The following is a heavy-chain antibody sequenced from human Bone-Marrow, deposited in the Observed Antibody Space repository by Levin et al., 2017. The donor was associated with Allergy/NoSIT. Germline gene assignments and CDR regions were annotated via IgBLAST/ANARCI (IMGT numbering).Heavy chain of an antibody. CDR2: IYPGDSDT. CDR3: ARQNVGYYDILTGYPVNLDY. D-gene: IGHD3-9*01. Sequence: GESLKISCKGSGYSFTSYWIGWVRQMPGKGLEWMGIIYPGDSDTRYSPSFQGQVTISADKSISTAYLQWSSLKASDTAMYYCARQNVGYYDILTGYPVNLDYWGQGTLVTVSS. V-gene: IGHV5-51*01. CDR1: GYSFTSYW. J-gene: IGHJ4*02.